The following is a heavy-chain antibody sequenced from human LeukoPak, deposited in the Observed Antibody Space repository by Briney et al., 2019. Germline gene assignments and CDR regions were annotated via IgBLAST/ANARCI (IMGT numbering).Heavy chain of an antibody. CDR1: GYTFTGYY. CDR2: INPNSGGT. J-gene: IGHJ6*03. D-gene: IGHD6-19*01. Sequence: ASVKVSCKASGYTFTGYYMHWVRQAPGQGIEWMGWINPNSGGTNYAQKFQGRVTMTRDTSISTAYMELSRLRSDDTAVYYCARAVADPDGYYYYYYMDVWGKGTTVTISS. CDR3: ARAVADPDGYYYYYYMDV. V-gene: IGHV1-2*02.